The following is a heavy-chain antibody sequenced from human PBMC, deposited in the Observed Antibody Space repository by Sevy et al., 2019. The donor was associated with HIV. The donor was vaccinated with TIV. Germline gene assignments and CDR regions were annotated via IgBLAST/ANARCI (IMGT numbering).Heavy chain of an antibody. J-gene: IGHJ4*02. V-gene: IGHV3-15*01. CDR3: TAGTGRSDFDY. Sequence: GGSLRLSCAASGFTFSDAWMSWVRQAPGKGLEWVGRIKSKTDSATRDFAAPVKGRFSISRDDSKNMVYLKMSSLKTEDTAVYYCTAGTGRSDFDYWGQGSLVTVSS. CDR2: IKSKTDSATR. CDR1: GFTFSDAW. D-gene: IGHD2-15*01.